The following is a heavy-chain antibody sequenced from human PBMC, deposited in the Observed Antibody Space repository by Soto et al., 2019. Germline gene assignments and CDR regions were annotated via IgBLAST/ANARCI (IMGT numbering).Heavy chain of an antibody. J-gene: IGHJ4*02. CDR1: GGTFNSIA. Sequence: ASVKVSCKASGGTFNSIAFNWVRQAPGQGLEWLGGIIPISRTTIYSQKFQGRVTISADEATITGYLELSSLRFEDTAVYFCVEGFRGHDHWGQGTQVTVSS. D-gene: IGHD2-21*01. V-gene: IGHV1-69*13. CDR3: VEGFRGHDH. CDR2: IIPISRTT.